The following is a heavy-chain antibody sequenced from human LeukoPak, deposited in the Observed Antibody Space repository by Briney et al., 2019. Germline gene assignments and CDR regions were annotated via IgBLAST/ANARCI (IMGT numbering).Heavy chain of an antibody. Sequence: ASVKVSCKASGYTFTGYYMHWVRQAPGQGLEWMGWINPNSGGTNYAQKFQGRVTMTRDTSISTAYMELSRLRSDDTAVYYCAGGKSSSWYGDYYYGMDVWGQGTTVTVSS. D-gene: IGHD6-13*01. J-gene: IGHJ6*02. CDR1: GYTFTGYY. V-gene: IGHV1-2*02. CDR3: AGGKSSSWYGDYYYGMDV. CDR2: INPNSGGT.